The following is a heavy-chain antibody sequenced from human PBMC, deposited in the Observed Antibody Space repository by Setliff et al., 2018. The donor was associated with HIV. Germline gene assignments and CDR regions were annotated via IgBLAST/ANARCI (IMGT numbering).Heavy chain of an antibody. CDR2: IHPSGGST. CDR1: GPTFTSYY. CDR3: ARVRYCSGGSCYGGEYWFDP. D-gene: IGHD2-15*01. V-gene: IGHV1-46*01. Sequence: PVKVSSKASGPTFTSYYIHWVRQAPGQGLAWMGVIHPSGGSTRYAQSFQDRVTMTMDTSTGTVYMELISRGSEDTAWYYCARVRYCSGGSCYGGEYWFDPWGQGTLVTVSS. J-gene: IGHJ5*02.